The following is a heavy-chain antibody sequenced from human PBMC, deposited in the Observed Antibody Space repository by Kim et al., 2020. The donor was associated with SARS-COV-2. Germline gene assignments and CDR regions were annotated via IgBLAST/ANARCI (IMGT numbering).Heavy chain of an antibody. D-gene: IGHD3-10*01. CDR2: MNPNSGNT. Sequence: ASVKVSCKASGYTFTSYDINWVRQATGQGLEWMGWMNPNSGNTGYAQKFQGRVTMIRNTSISTAYMELSSLRSEDTAVYYCAILKEVAAGEADYWGQGTLVTVSS. CDR3: AILKEVAAGEADY. J-gene: IGHJ4*02. V-gene: IGHV1-8*01. CDR1: GYTFTSYD.